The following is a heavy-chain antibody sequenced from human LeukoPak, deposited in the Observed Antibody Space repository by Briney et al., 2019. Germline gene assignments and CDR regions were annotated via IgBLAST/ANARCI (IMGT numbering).Heavy chain of an antibody. CDR1: GGSISSYY. D-gene: IGHD3-22*01. V-gene: IGHV4-59*01. CDR3: ARVTGYMIEDYFDY. CDR2: IYCSGST. J-gene: IGHJ4*02. Sequence: SETLSVTCTVSGGSISSYYWSWIRQPPGKGLEWIGYIYCSGSTNYIPSLKSRVTISVKTSKNQFSLKLSSVTAADTAVYYCARVTGYMIEDYFDYWGQGTLVTVSS.